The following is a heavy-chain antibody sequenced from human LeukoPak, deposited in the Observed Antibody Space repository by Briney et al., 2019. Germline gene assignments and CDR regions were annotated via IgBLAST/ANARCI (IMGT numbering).Heavy chain of an antibody. J-gene: IGHJ4*02. CDR3: ARRPPNYYDSSGYSVFDY. V-gene: IGHV5-51*01. CDR1: GYSFTTYW. Sequence: GESLKISCKGSGYSFTTYWIAWVRQMPGKGLEWMGIIHPDDSDTRYSPSFQGQVTISADKSISTAYLQWSSLKASDTAMHYCARRPPNYYDSSGYSVFDYWGQGNLVTVSS. CDR2: IHPDDSDT. D-gene: IGHD3-22*01.